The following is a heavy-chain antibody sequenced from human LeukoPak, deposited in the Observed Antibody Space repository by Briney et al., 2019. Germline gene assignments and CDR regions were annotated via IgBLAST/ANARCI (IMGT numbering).Heavy chain of an antibody. V-gene: IGHV4-34*01. Sequence: SETLSLTCVGYDGSFSSYYWSWIRQPPGKGLEWIGEIDHDGSFNYNPSLMSRLTMSVDTSKKQFSLKLSSVTAADTAVYHCARGRTLFCFGSGSLYYFDSWDQGIQVTVSS. J-gene: IGHJ4*02. CDR1: DGSFSSYY. CDR3: ARGRTLFCFGSGSLYYFDS. D-gene: IGHD3-10*01. CDR2: IDHDGSF.